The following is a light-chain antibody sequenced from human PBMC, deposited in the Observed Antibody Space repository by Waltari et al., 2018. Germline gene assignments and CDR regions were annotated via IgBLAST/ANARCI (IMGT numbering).Light chain of an antibody. J-gene: IGLJ3*02. CDR3: QSYDISLSAYV. CDR2: VNN. V-gene: IGLV1-40*01. CDR1: SSNIGEGFD. Sequence: QSVLTQPPSLSGAPGQRVTISCAGNSSNIGEGFDVHWYQQFPGSAPLLLISVNNNRPSGVPDRFSASKSGTSASLAVSGLQAQDEADYYCQSYDISLSAYVFGGGTKLTVL.